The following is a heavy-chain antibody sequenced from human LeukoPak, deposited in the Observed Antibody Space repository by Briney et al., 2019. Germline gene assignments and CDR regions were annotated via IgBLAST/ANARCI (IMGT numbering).Heavy chain of an antibody. Sequence: ASVKVSCKASGYTFTSYYMHWVRQAPGQGLEWMGIINPSGGSTSYAQKFQGRVTMTRDMSTSTVYMELSSLRSEDTAVYYCARDSSEPAAIGLGWYFDLWGRGTLVTVSS. CDR2: INPSGGST. CDR3: ARDSSEPAAIGLGWYFDL. J-gene: IGHJ2*01. CDR1: GYTFTSYY. V-gene: IGHV1-46*01. D-gene: IGHD2-2*02.